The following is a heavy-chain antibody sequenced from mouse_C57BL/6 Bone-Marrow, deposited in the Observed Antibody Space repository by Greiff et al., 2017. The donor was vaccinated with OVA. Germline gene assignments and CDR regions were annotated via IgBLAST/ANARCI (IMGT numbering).Heavy chain of an antibody. J-gene: IGHJ2*01. CDR2: ISNGGGST. CDR3: ARSYYGSSYFDY. Sequence: EVKLMESGGGLVQPGGSLKLSCAASGFTFSDYYMYWVRQTPEKRLEWVAYISNGGGSTYYPSTGKGRFPISRDNAKNTLSLQMSRLKSEDTAMYYCARSYYGSSYFDYWGQGTTLTVSS. V-gene: IGHV5-12*01. D-gene: IGHD1-1*01. CDR1: GFTFSDYY.